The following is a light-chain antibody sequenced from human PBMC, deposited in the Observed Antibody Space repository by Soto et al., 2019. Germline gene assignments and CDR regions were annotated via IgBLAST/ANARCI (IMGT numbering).Light chain of an antibody. CDR2: GAS. Sequence: AIQMTQSPSSLSASVGDRVTITCRASQVIRNDLGWYQQKPGKAPKLLIYGASNLQSGVPSRFSGSGSGTAFTLTITCLQPEDFATYYCLHDHNYPWTFGQGTKVDIE. CDR1: QVIRND. V-gene: IGKV1-6*01. J-gene: IGKJ1*01. CDR3: LHDHNYPWT.